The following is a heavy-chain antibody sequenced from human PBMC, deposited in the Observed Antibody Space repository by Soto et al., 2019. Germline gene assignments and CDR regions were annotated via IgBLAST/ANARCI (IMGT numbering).Heavy chain of an antibody. D-gene: IGHD3-9*01. CDR1: GFTFSSYA. V-gene: IGHV3-23*01. CDR3: AKSYYDLLTGYRYFDY. Sequence: EVQLLESGGGLVQPGGSLRLSCAASGFTFSSYAMSWVRQAPGKGLEWVSAISGSGGSTYYADSVKGRFTISRDNSENTLYQQINSLRAEDTAVYYCAKSYYDLLTGYRYFDYWGQGTLVTVS. CDR2: ISGSGGST. J-gene: IGHJ4*02.